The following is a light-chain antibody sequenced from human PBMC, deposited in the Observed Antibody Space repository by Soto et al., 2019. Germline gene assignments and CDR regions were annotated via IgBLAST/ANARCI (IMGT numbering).Light chain of an antibody. CDR2: GDT. J-gene: IGLJ2*01. CDR3: HSYDTILSASV. V-gene: IGLV1-40*01. CDR1: TSNIGASHD. Sequence: QSALTQPPSVSGAPGQTVTISCTGSTSNIGASHDVHWYQQIPGTAPKLLIYGDTNRPSGVPDRFSASKSGSSASLAITGLQAEDEADYFCHSYDTILSASVFGGGTKVTVL.